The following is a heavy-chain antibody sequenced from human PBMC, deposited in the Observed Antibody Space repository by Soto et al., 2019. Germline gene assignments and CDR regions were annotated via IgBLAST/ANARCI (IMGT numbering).Heavy chain of an antibody. V-gene: IGHV4-39*01. D-gene: IGHD6-13*01. CDR3: ARHSSWYGNFDY. CDR1: GDSVNNSSYY. J-gene: IGHJ4*02. CDR2: IYHSGNT. Sequence: TSETPSLTCTVSGDSVNNSSYYWGWLRQPPRKGLEWIGSIYHSGNTYYNPSLRSPVTISGDTSKNQFSLKLNSVTATDTAIYYCARHSSWYGNFDYWGQGTLVTVSS.